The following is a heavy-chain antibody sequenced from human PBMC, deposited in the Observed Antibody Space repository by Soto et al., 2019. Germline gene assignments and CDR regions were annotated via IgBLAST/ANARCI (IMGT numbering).Heavy chain of an antibody. V-gene: IGHV4-39*01. J-gene: IGHJ4*02. CDR3: AKYSSGWYSGGDY. CDR1: GGSISSSSYY. CDR2: IYYSGST. D-gene: IGHD6-19*01. Sequence: QLQLQESGPGLVKPSETLSLTCTVSGGSISSSSYYWGWIRQPPGKGLEWIGSIYYSGSTYYNPSLKSRVTISVDTSKNQFSLKLSSVTAADTAVYYCAKYSSGWYSGGDYWGQGTLVTVSS.